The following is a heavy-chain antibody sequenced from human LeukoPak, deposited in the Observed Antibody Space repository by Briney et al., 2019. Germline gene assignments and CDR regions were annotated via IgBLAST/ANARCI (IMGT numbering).Heavy chain of an antibody. D-gene: IGHD4-17*01. CDR3: ARERGYGSEGGYFDY. V-gene: IGHV1-69*01. J-gene: IGHJ4*02. CDR2: IIPIFGTA. Sequence: SVKVSCKASGGTFSSYAISWVRQAPGQGLEWMGGIIPIFGTANYAQKFQGRVPITADESTSTAYMELSSLRSEGTAVYYCARERGYGSEGGYFDYWGQGTLVTVSS. CDR1: GGTFSSYA.